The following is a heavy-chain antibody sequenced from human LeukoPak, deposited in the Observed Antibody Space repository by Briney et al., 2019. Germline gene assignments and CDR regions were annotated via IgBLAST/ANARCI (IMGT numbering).Heavy chain of an antibody. CDR3: TRDTSASFDY. J-gene: IGHJ4*02. D-gene: IGHD3-16*01. V-gene: IGHV3-74*01. Sequence: PGGSLRLSCAASGFTFSSYSMHWVRQAPGKGLVWVSRINSDGSSTNYADSVKGRFTISRDNAKNTLYLQMNSLRVEDTAVYYCTRDTSASFDYGGQGTLVTVSS. CDR1: GFTFSSYS. CDR2: INSDGSST.